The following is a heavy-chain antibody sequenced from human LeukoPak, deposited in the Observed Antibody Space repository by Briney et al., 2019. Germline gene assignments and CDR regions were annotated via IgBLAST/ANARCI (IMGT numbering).Heavy chain of an antibody. D-gene: IGHD6-13*01. CDR1: GFTFSSYE. Sequence: GGSLRLSCAASGFTFSSYEMNWVRQAPGKGLEWVSYISSSGSTIYYADSVKGRFTISRDNAKNSLYLQMNSLRAEDTAIYYCARAKRAAADRTNWFDPWGQGTLVTVSS. V-gene: IGHV3-48*03. J-gene: IGHJ5*02. CDR2: ISSSGSTI. CDR3: ARAKRAAADRTNWFDP.